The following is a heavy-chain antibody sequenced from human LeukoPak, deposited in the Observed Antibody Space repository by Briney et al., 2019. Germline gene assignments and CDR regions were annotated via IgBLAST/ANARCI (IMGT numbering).Heavy chain of an antibody. J-gene: IGHJ6*03. V-gene: IGHV4-39*07. CDR3: ARRITMIAPSHYMDV. CDR2: IYYSGST. D-gene: IGHD3-22*01. Sequence: PSETLSLTCTVSGGSISSSSYYWGWIRQPPGKGLEWIGSIYYSGSTYYNPSLKSRVTISVDTSKNQFSLKLSSVTAADTAVYYCARRITMIAPSHYMDVWGKGTTVTVSS. CDR1: GGSISSSSYY.